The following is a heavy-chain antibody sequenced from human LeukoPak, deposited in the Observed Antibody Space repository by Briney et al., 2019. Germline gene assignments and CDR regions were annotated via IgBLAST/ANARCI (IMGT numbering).Heavy chain of an antibody. J-gene: IGHJ4*02. CDR3: TRGASGYGDFDY. CDR1: GFTFSSYE. CDR2: ISSSGSTI. V-gene: IGHV3-48*03. D-gene: IGHD5-12*01. Sequence: PGGSLRLSCAASGFTFSSYEMNWVRQAPGKGLEWVSYISSSGSTIYYADSVKGRFTISRDNAKNSLYLRMNSLRAEDTAVYYCTRGASGYGDFDYWGQGTLVTVSS.